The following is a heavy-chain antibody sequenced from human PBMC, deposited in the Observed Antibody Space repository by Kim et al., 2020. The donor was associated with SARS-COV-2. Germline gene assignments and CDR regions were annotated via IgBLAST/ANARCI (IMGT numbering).Heavy chain of an antibody. V-gene: IGHV1-18*01. D-gene: IGHD3-22*01. Sequence: PQGRVTMTTDTSTSTAYMELRSLRSDDTAVYYCARHYDSSGYYFSYYFDYWGQGTLVTVSS. CDR3: ARHYDSSGYYFSYYFDY. J-gene: IGHJ4*02.